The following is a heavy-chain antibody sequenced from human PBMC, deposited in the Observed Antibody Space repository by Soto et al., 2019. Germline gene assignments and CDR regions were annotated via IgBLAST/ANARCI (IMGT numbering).Heavy chain of an antibody. V-gene: IGHV4-31*01. Sequence: QVQLQESGPGLVKPSQTLSLTCTVSGESISSGGYYWSWIRQHPGRGLEWIGYIYYSGSTYYNPSLKSPVTISVDSSKTQSSLKLASVTAADTAVYYCAASCVGCGGFNYYGMDVWGQGTTATVSS. D-gene: IGHD2-21*01. J-gene: IGHJ6*02. CDR2: IYYSGST. CDR3: AASCVGCGGFNYYGMDV. CDR1: GESISSGGYY.